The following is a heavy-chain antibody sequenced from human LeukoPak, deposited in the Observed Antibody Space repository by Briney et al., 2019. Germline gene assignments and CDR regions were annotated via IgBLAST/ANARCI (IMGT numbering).Heavy chain of an antibody. V-gene: IGHV1-2*02. CDR2: INPNSGGT. J-gene: IGHJ5*02. D-gene: IGHD4-11*01. CDR3: ARILSNTYRFDP. CDR1: GYTFTGYY. Sequence: ASVKVSCKASGYTFTGYYMHWVRQAPGQGLEWMGWINPNSGGTNYAQKFQGRVTMTRDTSISTAYMELSRLRSDDTAVYYCARILSNTYRFDPWGQGTLVTVSS.